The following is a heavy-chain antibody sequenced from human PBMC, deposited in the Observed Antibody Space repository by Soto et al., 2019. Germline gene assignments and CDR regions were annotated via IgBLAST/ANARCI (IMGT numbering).Heavy chain of an antibody. D-gene: IGHD3-22*01. V-gene: IGHV4-34*01. CDR1: GGSFSDYY. CDR3: ASATEYYDSSGYPSVRLRGRKKYSFDY. Sequence: PSENLSLTCAVYGGSFSDYYWSWIRQPPGKGLEWIGEINHSGSTNYNLSLKSRVTISVDTSKNQFSLKLSSVTAADTAVYYCASATEYYDSSGYPSVRLRGRKKYSFDYWGQGTMVTVSS. CDR2: INHSGST. J-gene: IGHJ4*02.